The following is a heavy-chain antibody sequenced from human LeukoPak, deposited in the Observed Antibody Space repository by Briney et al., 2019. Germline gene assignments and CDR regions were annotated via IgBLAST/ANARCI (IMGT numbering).Heavy chain of an antibody. CDR2: IYYGGST. CDR1: GGSISSDTYY. V-gene: IGHV4-31*03. D-gene: IGHD6-19*01. CDR3: ARVTGQWPHYYFDY. J-gene: IGHJ4*02. Sequence: SETQSLTCTVSGGSISSDTYYWSWIRQHPGKGLEWIGSIYYGGSTYYNPSLKSRVTMSLDTSKNQFSLKLSSVTAADTAVYYCARVTGQWPHYYFDYWGQGTLVIVSS.